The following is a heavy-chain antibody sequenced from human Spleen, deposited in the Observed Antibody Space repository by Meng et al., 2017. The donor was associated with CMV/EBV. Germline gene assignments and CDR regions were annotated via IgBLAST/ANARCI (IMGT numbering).Heavy chain of an antibody. CDR3: ASSLTGPGATIRKAENY. CDR1: GGSFSGYY. Sequence: QGQLQQWGAGLLKPSETLSLTCAVYGGSFSGYYWSWIRQPPGKGLEWIGEINHSGSTNYNPSLKSRVTISVDTSKNQFSLKLSSVTAADTAVYYCASSLTGPGATIRKAENYWGQGTLVTVSS. D-gene: IGHD5-12*01. CDR2: INHSGST. V-gene: IGHV4-34*01. J-gene: IGHJ4*02.